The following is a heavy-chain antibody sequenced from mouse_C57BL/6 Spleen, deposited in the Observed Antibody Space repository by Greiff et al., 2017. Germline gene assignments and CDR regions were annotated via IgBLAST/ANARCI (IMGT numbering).Heavy chain of an antibody. J-gene: IGHJ1*03. Sequence: VQLQQPGAELVKPGASVKMSCKASGYTFTSYWITWVKQRPGQGLEWIGDIYPGSGSTNYNEKFKSKATLTVDTSSSTAYMQLSSLTSEDSAVYYCARGPYYGNYKGYFDVWGTGTTVTVSS. D-gene: IGHD2-10*01. V-gene: IGHV1-55*01. CDR1: GYTFTSYW. CDR2: IYPGSGST. CDR3: ARGPYYGNYKGYFDV.